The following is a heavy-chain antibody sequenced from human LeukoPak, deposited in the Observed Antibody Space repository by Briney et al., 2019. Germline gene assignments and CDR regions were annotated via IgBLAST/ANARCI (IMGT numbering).Heavy chain of an antibody. D-gene: IGHD6-19*01. CDR3: ARSTIAVAYGMDV. V-gene: IGHV3-13*04. CDR1: GLTFSGYD. Sequence: GGSLRLSCAASGLTFSGYDMFWVRQATGKGLEWVSCIGTTGDTYYSGSVKGRFTISRENARISLYLQMNSLIAGDTAVYYCARSTIAVAYGMDVWGQGTTVTVSS. J-gene: IGHJ6*02. CDR2: IGTTGDT.